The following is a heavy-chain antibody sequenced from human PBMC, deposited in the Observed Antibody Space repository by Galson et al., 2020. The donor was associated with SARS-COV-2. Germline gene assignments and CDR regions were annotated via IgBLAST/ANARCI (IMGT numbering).Heavy chain of an antibody. D-gene: IGHD5-18*01. V-gene: IGHV3-53*01. CDR1: GFRLSSNY. Sequence: ASVKVSCAASGFRLSSNYINWVRQAPGAGLEWVSLIYAGGNTYYADSVKGRFTISRDDSKNTVFLQMNSLTAGDSAVYFCARGRDSFSPFNIWGQGTMVIVSS. CDR3: ARGRDSFSPFNI. CDR2: IYAGGNT. J-gene: IGHJ3*02.